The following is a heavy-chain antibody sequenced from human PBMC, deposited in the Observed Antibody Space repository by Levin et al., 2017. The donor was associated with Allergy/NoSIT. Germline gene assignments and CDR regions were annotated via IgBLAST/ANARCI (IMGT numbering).Heavy chain of an antibody. D-gene: IGHD6-13*01. V-gene: IGHV3-23*01. CDR3: AKEAFAAPGNVDWFDS. CDR1: GFTFDLSA. Sequence: GGSLRLSCAASGFTFDLSAMSWVRQVPGRGLEWVSSISGSGASIYYADSVKGRFTISRDNSRNRVSLRIKSLKADDTALYFCAKEAFAAPGNVDWFDSWGQGTLVTVSS. CDR2: ISGSGASI. J-gene: IGHJ5*01.